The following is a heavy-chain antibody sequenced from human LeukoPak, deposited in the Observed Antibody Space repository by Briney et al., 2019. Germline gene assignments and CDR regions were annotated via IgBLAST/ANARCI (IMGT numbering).Heavy chain of an antibody. CDR2: IYYSGST. Sequence: PSETLSLTCTVSGGSISSSSYYWGWIRQPPGKGLEWIGSIYYSGSTCYNPSLKSRVTISVDTSKNQFSLKLSSVTAADTAVYYCASIAGGSGSPNWFDPWGQGTLVTVSS. J-gene: IGHJ5*02. D-gene: IGHD3-10*01. CDR3: ASIAGGSGSPNWFDP. V-gene: IGHV4-39*07. CDR1: GGSISSSSYY.